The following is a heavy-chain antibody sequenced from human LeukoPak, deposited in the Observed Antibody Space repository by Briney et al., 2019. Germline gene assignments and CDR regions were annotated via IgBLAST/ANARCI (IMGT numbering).Heavy chain of an antibody. J-gene: IGHJ4*02. V-gene: IGHV3-66*01. CDR3: AKGGEIHVSFDY. CDR1: GFTVSSNY. CDR2: IYSGGTT. D-gene: IGHD3-10*01. Sequence: GGSLRLSCAASGFTVSSNYMSWVRQAPGKGLEWVSVIYSGGTTYYADSVKGRFTISRDNSKNTLYLQMNSLIAEDTAVYYCAKGGEIHVSFDYWGQGTLVTVSS.